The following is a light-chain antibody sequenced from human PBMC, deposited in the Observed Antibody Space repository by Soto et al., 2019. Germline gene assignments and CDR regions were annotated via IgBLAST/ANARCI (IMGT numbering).Light chain of an antibody. CDR3: AAWDDSLNGWV. Sequence: QSVLTQPPSASGTPGQRVTISCFGSSYNIGSNTVNWYQQLPGTAPKLLIYSNNQRPSGVPDRFSGSKSGTSASLAISGLQSEDEADYYCAAWDDSLNGWVFGGGTKLTVL. CDR1: SYNIGSNT. J-gene: IGLJ3*02. CDR2: SNN. V-gene: IGLV1-44*01.